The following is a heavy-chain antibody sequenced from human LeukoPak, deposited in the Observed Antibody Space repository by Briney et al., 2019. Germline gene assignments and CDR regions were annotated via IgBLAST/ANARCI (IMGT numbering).Heavy chain of an antibody. Sequence: ASVNVSCKVSGYTLTELSMHWVRQAPGKGLEWMGGFDPEDGETIYAQKFQGRVTMTEDTPTDTAYMELSSLRSEDTAVYYCATLSPGSYEATYYFDYWGQGTLVTVSS. CDR2: FDPEDGET. CDR1: GYTLTELS. CDR3: ATLSPGSYEATYYFDY. D-gene: IGHD1-26*01. J-gene: IGHJ4*02. V-gene: IGHV1-24*01.